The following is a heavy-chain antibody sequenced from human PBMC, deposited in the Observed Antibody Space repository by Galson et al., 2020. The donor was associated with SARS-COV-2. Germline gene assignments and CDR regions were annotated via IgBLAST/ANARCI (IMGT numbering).Heavy chain of an antibody. CDR2: ISSSSSTI. D-gene: IGHD3-22*01. CDR3: ARVVSGYYVYYYYGMDV. V-gene: IGHV3-48*02. CDR1: GFTFSSYS. J-gene: IGHJ6*02. Sequence: TGGSLRLSCAASGFTFSSYSMNWVRQAPGKGLEWVSYISSSSSTIYYADSVKGRFTISRDNAKNSLYLQMNSLRDEDTAVYYCARVVSGYYVYYYYGMDVWGQGTTVTVSS.